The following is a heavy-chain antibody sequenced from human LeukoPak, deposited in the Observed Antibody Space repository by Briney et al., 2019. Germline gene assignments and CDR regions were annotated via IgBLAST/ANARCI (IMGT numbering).Heavy chain of an antibody. CDR2: IYYSGRT. Sequence: SETLSLTCAVYGGSFSGYYWGWIRQPPGKGLEWIGSIYYSGRTYYSPSLKSRVTISVDTSKNQFSLKLSSVTAADTAVYYCARGGRINCGGDCYSYYFDYWGQGTLVTVSS. CDR1: GGSFSGYY. D-gene: IGHD2-21*01. J-gene: IGHJ4*02. CDR3: ARGGRINCGGDCYSYYFDY. V-gene: IGHV4-34*01.